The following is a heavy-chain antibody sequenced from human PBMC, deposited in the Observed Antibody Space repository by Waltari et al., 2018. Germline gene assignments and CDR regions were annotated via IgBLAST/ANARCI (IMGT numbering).Heavy chain of an antibody. Sequence: QVQLVQSGAEVKKPGASVKVSCKASGYTFTSYYMHWVRQAPGQGLEWMGIINPSGGSTSYAQKFQGRVTMTWDTSTSTVYMELSSLRSEDTAVYYCAREDEAAGTVYWGQGTLVTVSS. J-gene: IGHJ4*02. CDR1: GYTFTSYY. D-gene: IGHD6-13*01. CDR3: AREDEAAGTVY. CDR2: INPSGGST. V-gene: IGHV1-46*01.